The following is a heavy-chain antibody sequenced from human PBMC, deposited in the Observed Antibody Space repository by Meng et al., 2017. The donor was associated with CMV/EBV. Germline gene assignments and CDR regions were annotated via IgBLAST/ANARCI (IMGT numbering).Heavy chain of an antibody. CDR3: ARVRETDIVVVPAANFDY. CDR1: GGSISSSSYY. J-gene: IGHJ4*02. V-gene: IGHV4-39*07. D-gene: IGHD2-2*01. Sequence: SETLSLTCTVSGGSISSSSYYWGWIRQPPGKGREWIGGIYYSGSTYYNPSLKSRVTISVDTSKNQFSLKLSSVTAADTAVYYCARVRETDIVVVPAANFDYWGQGTLVTVSS. CDR2: IYYSGST.